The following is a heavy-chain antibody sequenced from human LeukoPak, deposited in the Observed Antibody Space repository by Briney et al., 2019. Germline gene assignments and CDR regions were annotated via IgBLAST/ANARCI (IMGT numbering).Heavy chain of an antibody. V-gene: IGHV1-69*05. Sequence: ASVKVSCKASGGTFSSHAISWVRQAPGQGLEWMGGIIPIFGTASYAQKFQGRVTMTRDTSTSTVYMELSSLRSEDTAVYYCARASLAPFDYWGQGTLVTVSS. CDR2: IIPIFGTA. CDR1: GGTFSSHA. J-gene: IGHJ4*02. CDR3: ARASLAPFDY. D-gene: IGHD3-3*02.